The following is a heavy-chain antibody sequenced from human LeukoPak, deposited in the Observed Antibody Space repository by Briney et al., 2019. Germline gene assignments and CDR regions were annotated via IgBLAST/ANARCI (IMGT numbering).Heavy chain of an antibody. CDR3: ARHRCSGGSCYPMNWFDP. V-gene: IGHV4-34*01. CDR2: INHSGST. CDR1: GGSFSGYY. D-gene: IGHD2-15*01. J-gene: IGHJ5*02. Sequence: PSDTLSLTCAVYGGSFSGYYWSWIRQPPGKGLESIGEINHSGSTNYNPSLKSRVTISVDTSKNQFSLKLSSVTAADTAVYYCARHRCSGGSCYPMNWFDPWGQGTLVTVSS.